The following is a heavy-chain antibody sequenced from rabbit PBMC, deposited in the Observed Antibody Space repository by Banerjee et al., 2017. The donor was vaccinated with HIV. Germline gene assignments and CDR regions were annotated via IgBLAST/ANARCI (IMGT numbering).Heavy chain of an antibody. CDR3: ATDYAGDNYAYFNL. CDR1: GFDLSSYYY. V-gene: IGHV1S45*01. J-gene: IGHJ4*01. Sequence: QEQLVESGGGLVKPEGSLTLTCKASGFDLSSYYYMCWVRQAPGKGLELIACIGTSSGSTWYASWAKGRFTVSKTSSTTVTLQMTSLTAADTATYFCATDYAGDNYAYFNLWGPGTLVTVS. D-gene: IGHD4-2*01. CDR2: IGTSSGST.